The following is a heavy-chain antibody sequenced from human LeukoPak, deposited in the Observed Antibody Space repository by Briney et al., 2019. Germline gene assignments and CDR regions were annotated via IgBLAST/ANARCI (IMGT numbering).Heavy chain of an antibody. CDR2: INPSGGST. V-gene: IGHV1-46*01. CDR1: QYNFTSYY. D-gene: IGHD3-16*02. J-gene: IGHJ4*02. Sequence: ASVKVSCKASQYNFTSYYIHWVRQAPGQGLEWMGIINPSGGSTSYAQKFQGGVTMTRDTSTTTVYIELSSLRSEDTAVYYCARDIPYEVMFGGVTVMGSFVLDYWGQGTLVTVSS. CDR3: ARDIPYEVMFGGVTVMGSFVLDY.